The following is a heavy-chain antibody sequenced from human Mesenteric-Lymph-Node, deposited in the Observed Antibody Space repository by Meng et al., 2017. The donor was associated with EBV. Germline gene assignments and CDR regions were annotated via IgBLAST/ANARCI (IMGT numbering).Heavy chain of an antibody. Sequence: QVQLQQWGAGLLNLSEXLSLTCAVYGESFSGYHWNWIRQPPGKGLEWIGEINHSGSTNYNPALKSRVTISVDTSKNQFSLKLSSVTAADTAVYYCARVVDSSGYLRYFDYWGQGTLVTVSS. V-gene: IGHV4-34*01. D-gene: IGHD3-22*01. CDR1: GESFSGYH. CDR3: ARVVDSSGYLRYFDY. CDR2: INHSGST. J-gene: IGHJ4*02.